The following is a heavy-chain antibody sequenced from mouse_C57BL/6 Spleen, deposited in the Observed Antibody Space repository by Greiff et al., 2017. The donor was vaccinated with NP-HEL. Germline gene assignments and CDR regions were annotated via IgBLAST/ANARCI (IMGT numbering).Heavy chain of an antibody. CDR1: GYTFTDYY. CDR3: AKKRSTTVVSPFSY. V-gene: IGHV1-26*01. CDR2: INPNNGGT. D-gene: IGHD1-1*01. Sequence: EVQLQQSGPELVKPGASVKISCKASGYTFTDYYMNWVKQSHGKSLEWIGDINPNNGGTSYNQKFKGKATLTVDKSSSTAYMELRSLTSEDSAVFNCAKKRSTTVVSPFSYWGEGGLVAVSA. J-gene: IGHJ3*01.